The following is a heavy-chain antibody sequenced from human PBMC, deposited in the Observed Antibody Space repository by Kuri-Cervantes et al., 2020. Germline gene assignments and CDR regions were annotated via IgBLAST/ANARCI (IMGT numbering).Heavy chain of an antibody. CDR3: AKVPKRIFAMTVVVPYFDY. Sequence: GESLKISCVASGVTFDDYAMHWVRQRPGKGLEWVSSISSSGTYIHYADSVKGRFTISRDNSKNTLYLQMNSLRAEDTAVYFCAKVPKRIFAMTVVVPYFDYWGQGTLVTVSS. CDR2: ISSSGTYI. V-gene: IGHV3-23*01. J-gene: IGHJ4*02. D-gene: IGHD3-22*01. CDR1: GVTFDDYA.